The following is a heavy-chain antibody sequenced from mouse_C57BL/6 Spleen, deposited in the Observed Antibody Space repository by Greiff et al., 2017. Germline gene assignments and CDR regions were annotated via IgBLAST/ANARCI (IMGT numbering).Heavy chain of an antibody. CDR1: GFTFSDYG. J-gene: IGHJ1*03. CDR3: AKTGTYWYFDV. Sequence: EVKLVESGGGLVKPGGSLKLSCAASGFTFSDYGMHWVRQAPEKGLEWVAYISSGSSTIYYADTVKGRFTISRDNAKNTLFLQMNSLRSEDTAMYYCAKTGTYWYFDVWGTGTTVTVSS. D-gene: IGHD4-1*01. CDR2: ISSGSSTI. V-gene: IGHV5-17*01.